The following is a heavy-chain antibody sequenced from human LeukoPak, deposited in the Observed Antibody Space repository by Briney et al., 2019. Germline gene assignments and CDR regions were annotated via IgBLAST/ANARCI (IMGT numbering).Heavy chain of an antibody. Sequence: SETLSLTCSVYSGSFSGYYWSWIRQPPGKGLEWIGEINHSVGTNYNPSLKSRVTISVDTSKNQFSLKLSSVTAADTAVYYCARNAAMVLDYWGQGTLVTVSS. V-gene: IGHV4-34*01. CDR1: SGSFSGYY. J-gene: IGHJ4*02. CDR2: INHSVGT. CDR3: ARNAAMVLDY. D-gene: IGHD5-18*01.